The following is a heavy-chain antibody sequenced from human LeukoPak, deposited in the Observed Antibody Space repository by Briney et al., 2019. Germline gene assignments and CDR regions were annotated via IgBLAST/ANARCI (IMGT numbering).Heavy chain of an antibody. CDR2: ISSSGSTI. J-gene: IGHJ4*02. V-gene: IGHV3-48*03. D-gene: IGHD3-10*01. Sequence: GGSLRLSCAASGFTFSSYEMNWVRQAPGKGLEWVSYISSSGSTIYYADSVKGRFTISRDNAKNSLYLEISSLRAEDTAVYCCARFSRGVVDYWGQGTLVTVSS. CDR3: ARFSRGVVDY. CDR1: GFTFSSYE.